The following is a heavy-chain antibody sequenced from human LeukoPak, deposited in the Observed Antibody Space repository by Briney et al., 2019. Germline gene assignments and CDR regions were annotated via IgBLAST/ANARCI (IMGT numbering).Heavy chain of an antibody. D-gene: IGHD3-22*01. Sequence: GASVKVSCKASGYTFTSYYIHWVRQAPGQGLEWMGIINPGGGSTSYAQKFQDRVTMTRDTSTSTVYMELSSLRSDDTAVYYCARGGRSSGYYWRFDYWGQGTLVTVSS. CDR2: INPGGGST. V-gene: IGHV1-46*01. CDR3: ARGGRSSGYYWRFDY. CDR1: GYTFTSYY. J-gene: IGHJ4*02.